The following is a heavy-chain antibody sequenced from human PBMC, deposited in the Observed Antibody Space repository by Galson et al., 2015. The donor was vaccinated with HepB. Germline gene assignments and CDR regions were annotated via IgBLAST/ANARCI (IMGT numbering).Heavy chain of an antibody. CDR1: GGSIDTYY. CDR3: AKSPLEGIAVAGTLAFDI. Sequence: ETLSLTCTVSGGSIDTYYWSWLRQPPGKGVEWLGYINYSGSTNYNPSLKSRVSISVDMSKNPFSLKLSSVTAADAAVYYCAKSPLEGIAVAGTLAFDIWGQGTMVTVPS. D-gene: IGHD6-19*01. CDR2: INYSGST. V-gene: IGHV4-59*01. J-gene: IGHJ3*02.